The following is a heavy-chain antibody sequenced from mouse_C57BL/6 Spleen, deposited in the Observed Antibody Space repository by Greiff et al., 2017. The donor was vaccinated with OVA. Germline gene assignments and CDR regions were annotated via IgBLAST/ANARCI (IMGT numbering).Heavy chain of an antibody. Sequence: QVQLQQPGTELVKPGASVKLSCKASGYTFTSYWMHWVKQRPGQGLEWIGNINPSNGGTNYNEKFKSKATLTVDTSSSTAYLQLSSLTSEDDAVYYCARSGQLRQYYYAMDYWGQGTSVTVSS. J-gene: IGHJ4*01. CDR3: ARSGQLRQYYYAMDY. CDR2: INPSNGGT. CDR1: GYTFTSYW. D-gene: IGHD3-2*02. V-gene: IGHV1-53*01.